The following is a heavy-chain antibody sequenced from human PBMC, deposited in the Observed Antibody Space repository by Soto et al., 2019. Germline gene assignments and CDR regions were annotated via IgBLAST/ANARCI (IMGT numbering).Heavy chain of an antibody. Sequence: GGSLRLSCAASGFTFDTYWMNWVRQAPGKGPEWLSGINSDGTISRYADSMKGGSTNSRDNARNTLALQMNSLRAYDTAVYYCARLSGDHSAFFYYGLDVWGQGTTVTVSS. V-gene: IGHV3-74*01. CDR2: INSDGTIS. D-gene: IGHD2-21*01. CDR1: GFTFDTYW. CDR3: ARLSGDHSAFFYYGLDV. J-gene: IGHJ6*02.